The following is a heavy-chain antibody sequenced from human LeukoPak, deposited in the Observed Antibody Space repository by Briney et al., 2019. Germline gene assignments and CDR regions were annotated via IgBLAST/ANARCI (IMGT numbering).Heavy chain of an antibody. V-gene: IGHV3-30*18. CDR1: GFTFNNYG. Sequence: GGSLRLSCAASGFTFNNYGMHWFRQAPGKGLEWVAVVSFDGSKKFYGDSVKGRFTVSRDSSKDTLSLQMNSLRAEDTAVYYCAKELRGYSYGEHWGQGTLVTVSS. J-gene: IGHJ4*02. CDR3: AKELRGYSYGEH. CDR2: VSFDGSKK. D-gene: IGHD5-18*01.